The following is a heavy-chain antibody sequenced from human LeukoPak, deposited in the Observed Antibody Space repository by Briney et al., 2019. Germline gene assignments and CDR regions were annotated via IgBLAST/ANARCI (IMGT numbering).Heavy chain of an antibody. J-gene: IGHJ5*02. V-gene: IGHV3-21*01. CDR3: ARSYWANWFDP. D-gene: IGHD2-21*01. CDR2: ISSSSSYI. CDR1: GFTFSSYS. Sequence: GGSPRLSCAASGFTFSSYSMNWVRQAPGKGLEWVSSISSSSSYIYYADSVKGRFTISRDNAKNSLYLQMNSLRAEDTAVYYCARSYWANWFDPWGQGTLVTVSS.